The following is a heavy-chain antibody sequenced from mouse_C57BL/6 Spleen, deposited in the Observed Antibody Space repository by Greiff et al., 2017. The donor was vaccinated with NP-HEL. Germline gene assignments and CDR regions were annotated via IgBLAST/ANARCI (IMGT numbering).Heavy chain of an antibody. Sequence: VQLQQSGTVLARPGASVKMSCKTSGYTFTSYWMHWVKQRPGQGLEWIGAIYPGNSDTSYNQKFKGKAKLTAVTSASTAYMELSSLTNEDSAVYYCTSGTTVVDYWYFDVWGTGTTVTVSS. CDR3: TSGTTVVDYWYFDV. V-gene: IGHV1-5*01. CDR1: GYTFTSYW. J-gene: IGHJ1*03. D-gene: IGHD1-1*01. CDR2: IYPGNSDT.